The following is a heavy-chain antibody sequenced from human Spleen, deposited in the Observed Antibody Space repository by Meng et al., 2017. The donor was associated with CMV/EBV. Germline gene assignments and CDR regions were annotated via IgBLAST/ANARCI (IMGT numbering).Heavy chain of an antibody. CDR2: IIPIFGTA. V-gene: IGHV1-69*12. J-gene: IGHJ4*02. Sequence: VQRGRSGAEVKKPGSSVTASCKASGGTFSSYAISWVRQAPGQGLEWMGGIIPIFGTANYAQKFQGRVTITADESTSTAYMELSSLRSEDTAVYYCARFSDGAVTTLDYWGQGTLVTVSS. CDR1: GGTFSSYA. CDR3: ARFSDGAVTTLDY. D-gene: IGHD4-17*01.